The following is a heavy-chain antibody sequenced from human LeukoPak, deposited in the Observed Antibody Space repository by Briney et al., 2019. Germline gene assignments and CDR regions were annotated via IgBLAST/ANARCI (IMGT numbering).Heavy chain of an antibody. Sequence: GGTLRLSCAASGFTFSDYYMSWIRQAPGKGLEWVSYISSSGSTIYYADSGKGRFTISRDNAKNSLYLQIKSLKAKDTDEYDCTREQNGYYDSSGYYWYWCQGPLVIVSA. J-gene: IGHJ4*02. CDR3: TREQNGYYDSSGYYWY. CDR1: GFTFSDYY. V-gene: IGHV3-11*01. CDR2: ISSSGSTI. D-gene: IGHD3-22*01.